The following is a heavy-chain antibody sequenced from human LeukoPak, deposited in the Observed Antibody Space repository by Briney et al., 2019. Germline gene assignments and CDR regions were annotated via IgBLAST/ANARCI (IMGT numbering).Heavy chain of an antibody. Sequence: PSETLSLTCAVYGGSFSGYYWSWIRQPPGKGLEWIGEINHSGSTNYNPSLKSRVTISVDTSKNQFSLKLSSVTAADTAVFYCAREFKAQRVYYSYYYMDVWGKGTTVTISS. V-gene: IGHV4-34*01. CDR3: AREFKAQRVYYSYYYMDV. J-gene: IGHJ6*03. D-gene: IGHD5-24*01. CDR2: INHSGST. CDR1: GGSFSGYY.